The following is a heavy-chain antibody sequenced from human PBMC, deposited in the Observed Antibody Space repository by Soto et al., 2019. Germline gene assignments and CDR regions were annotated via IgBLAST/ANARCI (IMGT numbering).Heavy chain of an antibody. Sequence: GESLKISCKGSGYSCTSYWISWVRQMPGKGLEWMWRIDPSDSYTNYSPSFQGHVTISADKSISTAYLQWSSLKASDTAMYYCARQNLNYCYYYYGIDAWGQGTTATVSS. CDR2: IDPSDSYT. V-gene: IGHV5-10-1*01. J-gene: IGHJ6*02. CDR3: ARQNLNYCYYYYGIDA. CDR1: GYSCTSYW. D-gene: IGHD4-4*01.